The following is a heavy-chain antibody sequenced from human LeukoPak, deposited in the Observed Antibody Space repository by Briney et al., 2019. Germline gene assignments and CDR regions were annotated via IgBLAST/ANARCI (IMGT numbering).Heavy chain of an antibody. Sequence: GSLRLSCAASGFTFSSYGMSWVRQAPGKGLEWIGSIYYSGSTYYNPSLKSRVTISVDTSKNQFSLKLSSVTAADTAVYYCAREDTAMIYWGQGTLVTVSS. CDR2: IYYSGST. V-gene: IGHV4-39*07. J-gene: IGHJ4*02. D-gene: IGHD5-18*01. CDR1: GFTFSSYG. CDR3: AREDTAMIY.